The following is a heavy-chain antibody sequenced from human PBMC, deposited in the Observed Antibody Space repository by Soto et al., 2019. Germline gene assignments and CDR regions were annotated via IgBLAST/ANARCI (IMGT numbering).Heavy chain of an antibody. D-gene: IGHD2-8*01. CDR1: GYTFTRYG. V-gene: IGHV1-18*01. Sequence: ASVKVACKASGYTFTRYGISWVRQAPGQGLEWMGWISGYNGDTNYAQKFQDRVSMTIDTSTGTAYMELRSLTSDDTAIYYCAKNGQPPYYYYGLDVWGQGTKVTVSS. CDR3: AKNGQPPYYYYGLDV. J-gene: IGHJ6*02. CDR2: ISGYNGDT.